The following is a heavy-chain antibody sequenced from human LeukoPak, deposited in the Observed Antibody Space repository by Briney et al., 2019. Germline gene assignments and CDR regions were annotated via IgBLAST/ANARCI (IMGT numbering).Heavy chain of an antibody. V-gene: IGHV1-2*02. J-gene: IGHJ4*02. CDR1: GYTFTAYN. CDR2: INPHNGGT. CDR3: ARDYGGRSGDPSY. D-gene: IGHD2-21*01. Sequence: ASVKVSFKASGYTFTAYNMNWIRQAPGQGLEWMGLINPHNGGTKYAQKFQGRVTMTRDTSISTAYMELSRLTSDDTAVYYCARDYGGRSGDPSYWGQGDLVTVSS.